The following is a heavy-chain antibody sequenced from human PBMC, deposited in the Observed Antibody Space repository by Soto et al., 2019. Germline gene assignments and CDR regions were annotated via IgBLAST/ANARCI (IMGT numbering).Heavy chain of an antibody. Sequence: GESLKISCKGSGYSFTSYWIGWVRQMPGKGLEWMGIIYPGDSDTRYSPSFQGQVTISADKSISTAYLQWSSLKASDTAMYYCATHEGYCSGGSCYDDAFDIWGQGTMVTVSS. D-gene: IGHD2-15*01. CDR2: IYPGDSDT. V-gene: IGHV5-51*01. CDR3: ATHEGYCSGGSCYDDAFDI. CDR1: GYSFTSYW. J-gene: IGHJ3*02.